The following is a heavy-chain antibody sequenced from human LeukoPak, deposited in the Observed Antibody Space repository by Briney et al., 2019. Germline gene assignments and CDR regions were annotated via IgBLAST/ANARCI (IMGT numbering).Heavy chain of an antibody. CDR3: ARDLYSPTNAGSYFFDY. CDR2: IDRSESI. D-gene: IGHD3-10*01. CDR1: GGSIRTHY. J-gene: IGHJ4*02. V-gene: IGHV4-4*07. Sequence: SETLSLTCTVSGGSIRTHYWSWIRQPAGKGLEWIGRIDRSESITYNPSLRSRVSMSVDTSKNHFSLNLSSVTAADTAVYYCARDLYSPTNAGSYFFDYWGQGALVTVSS.